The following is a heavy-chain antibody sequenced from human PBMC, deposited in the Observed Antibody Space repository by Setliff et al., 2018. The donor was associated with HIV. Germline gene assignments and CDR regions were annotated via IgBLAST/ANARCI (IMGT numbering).Heavy chain of an antibody. CDR2: INTNTGNP. Sequence: GSVKVSCKASGYSFADYAMNWVRQAPRQGLEWMGYINTNTGNPTYAQGFTGRFVFSFDTSVTTAYLQITGLRTEDTAVYFCARGGTHYDFWSGYRLGYFDLWGRGTLVTVSS. CDR1: GYSFADYA. CDR3: ARGGTHYDFWSGYRLGYFDL. D-gene: IGHD3-3*01. J-gene: IGHJ2*01. V-gene: IGHV7-4-1*02.